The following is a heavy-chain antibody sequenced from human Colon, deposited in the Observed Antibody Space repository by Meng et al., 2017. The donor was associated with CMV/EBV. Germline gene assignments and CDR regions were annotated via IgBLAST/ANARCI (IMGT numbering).Heavy chain of an antibody. J-gene: IGHJ5*01. Sequence: VRLVGAGGGLIQPGGSLRPSCTASGFTVSSHYMSWVRQAPGKGLEWVSVIYSGGSTYYADSVKGRFTISGDNAENTLYLQMDSLRVDDTAVYYCAAQRRAGFDSWGQGTLVTVSS. CDR3: AAQRRAGFDS. V-gene: IGHV3-53*01. CDR1: GFTVSSHY. D-gene: IGHD5-24*01. CDR2: IYSGGST.